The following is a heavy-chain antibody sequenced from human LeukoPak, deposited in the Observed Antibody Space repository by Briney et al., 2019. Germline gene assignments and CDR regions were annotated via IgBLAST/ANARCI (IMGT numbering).Heavy chain of an antibody. CDR1: GFTFINYA. D-gene: IGHD5-18*01. V-gene: IGHV3-23*01. J-gene: IGHJ4*02. Sequence: GGSLRLSCAASGFTFINYAMSWVRQAPGKGLEWVSLISGSGSSTYYADSVKGRFTISRDDSRSTLYLQMNSLRAEDTAVYFCARDSASYGRFDYWGQGTLVTVSS. CDR2: ISGSGSST. CDR3: ARDSASYGRFDY.